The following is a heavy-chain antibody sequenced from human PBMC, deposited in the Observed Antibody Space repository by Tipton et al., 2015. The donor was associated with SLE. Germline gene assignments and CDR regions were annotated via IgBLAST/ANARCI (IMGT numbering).Heavy chain of an antibody. CDR3: VRGEITVTVFDQ. D-gene: IGHD4-17*01. V-gene: IGHV4-39*07. J-gene: IGHJ4*02. CDR1: GGSIRGSSYY. Sequence: TLSLTCTVSGGSIRGSSYYWGWIRQPPGKGLEWIGCIYYSGSKYYNPSLKTRVAISVDTSMNQFSLKLSSVTAADTAVYYCVRGEITVTVFDQWGQGTLVTVSS. CDR2: IYYSGSK.